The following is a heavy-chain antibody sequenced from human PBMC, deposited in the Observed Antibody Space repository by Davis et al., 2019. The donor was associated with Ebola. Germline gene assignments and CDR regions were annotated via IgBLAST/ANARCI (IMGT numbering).Heavy chain of an antibody. D-gene: IGHD5-12*01. Sequence: GESLTISCAASGFTLSSYWMSWVRQAPGKGLEWVANIKQDGSEKYYVDSVKGRFTISRDNAKNSLYLQMNSLRAEDTAVYYCATYSGWGQGTLVTVSS. J-gene: IGHJ4*02. V-gene: IGHV3-7*03. CDR1: GFTLSSYW. CDR2: IKQDGSEK. CDR3: ATYSG.